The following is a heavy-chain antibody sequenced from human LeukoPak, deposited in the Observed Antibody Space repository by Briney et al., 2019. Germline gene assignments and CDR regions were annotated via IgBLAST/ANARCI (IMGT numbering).Heavy chain of an antibody. Sequence: XYDINWVRQATGQGLEWMGWMNPNSGNTAYAQKFQGRVTMSRDTSISTAYMELSSLRSEDTAVYYCARLPKYSRPLDYWGQGTLVTVSS. D-gene: IGHD6-6*01. CDR1: XYD. J-gene: IGHJ4*02. CDR3: ARLPKYSRPLDY. V-gene: IGHV1-8*01. CDR2: MNPNSGNT.